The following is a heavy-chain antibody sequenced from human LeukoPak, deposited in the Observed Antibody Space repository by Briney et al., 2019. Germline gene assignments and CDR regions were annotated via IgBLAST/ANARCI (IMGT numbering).Heavy chain of an antibody. J-gene: IGHJ4*02. CDR1: GFTFSSYA. V-gene: IGHV3-30*04. D-gene: IGHD4-11*01. CDR3: AREEYGNHYFDY. Sequence: PGGSLRLSCAASGFTFSSYAMHWVRQAPGKGLEWVAVISYDGRNKYYADSVKGRFTISRDNSKNTLYLQMNSLRAEDTAVYYCAREEYGNHYFDYWGQGTLVTVSS. CDR2: ISYDGRNK.